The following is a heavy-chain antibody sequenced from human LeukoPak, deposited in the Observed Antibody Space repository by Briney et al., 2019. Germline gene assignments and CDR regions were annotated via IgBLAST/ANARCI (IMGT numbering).Heavy chain of an antibody. CDR1: GGSFSGYY. CDR3: ARDIRWDSSDYYYIGFDY. J-gene: IGHJ4*02. V-gene: IGHV3-69-1*01. CDR2: ITFRSYI. D-gene: IGHD3-22*01. Sequence: ETLSLTCAVYGGSFSGYYWSWIRQPPGKGLEWVSSITFRSYIYYADSVKGRFIISRDNAKNSLYLQMNSLRAEDTAVYYCARDIRWDSSDYYYIGFDYWGQGTLVTVSS.